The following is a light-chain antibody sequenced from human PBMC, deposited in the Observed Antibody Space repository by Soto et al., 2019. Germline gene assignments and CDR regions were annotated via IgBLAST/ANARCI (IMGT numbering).Light chain of an antibody. V-gene: IGKV3-15*01. CDR2: GVS. CDR3: QHRDSWPLT. CDR1: QTVSSN. Sequence: EIVMTQSPATLSVSPGERATLSCRASQTVSSNLAWYQQKPGQAPRLLIYGVSTRATGIPARFSGSGSGTDFTLTISSLEPEDFAVYYCQHRDSWPLTFGRGTKVDIK. J-gene: IGKJ4*01.